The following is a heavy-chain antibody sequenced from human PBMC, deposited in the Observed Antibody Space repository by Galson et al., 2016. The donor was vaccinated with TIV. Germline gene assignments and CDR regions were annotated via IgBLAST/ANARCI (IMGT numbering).Heavy chain of an antibody. J-gene: IGHJ6*02. Sequence: SLRLSCAASGFTFSSYAMTWVRQAPGKGLEWVSAISGGGGSTYYADSVKGRFTISRDNSKNTLFLQMNSLSAEYTAVYYCTKVPSSGCSYYYGLDIWGQGTTVTVSS. CDR2: ISGGGGST. CDR3: TKVPSSGCSYYYGLDI. V-gene: IGHV3-23*01. D-gene: IGHD3-22*01. CDR1: GFTFSSYA.